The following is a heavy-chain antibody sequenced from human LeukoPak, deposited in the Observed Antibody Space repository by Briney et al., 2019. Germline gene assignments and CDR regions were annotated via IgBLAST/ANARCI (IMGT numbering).Heavy chain of an antibody. V-gene: IGHV1-18*01. Sequence: ASVKVSCKASGYTFTSYGISWVRQAPGQGLERMGWISAYNGNTNYAQKLQGRVTMTTDTSTSTAYMELRSLRSDDTAVYYCARAMATIGDISAYFDYWGQGTLVTVSS. CDR3: ARAMATIGDISAYFDY. D-gene: IGHD5-24*01. CDR1: GYTFTSYG. CDR2: ISAYNGNT. J-gene: IGHJ4*02.